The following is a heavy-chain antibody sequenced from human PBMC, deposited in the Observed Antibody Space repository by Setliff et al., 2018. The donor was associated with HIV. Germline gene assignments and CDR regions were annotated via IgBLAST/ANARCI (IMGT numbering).Heavy chain of an antibody. Sequence: SETLSLTCTVSGGSISSNNYYWGWIRQPPGKGLEWIGSIYYSGSTYYNPSLKSRVTISVEASKNQISLKLTAVTAADSAVYYCAREGDGIDFWGQGTLVTAPQ. CDR1: GGSISSNNYY. CDR2: IYYSGST. V-gene: IGHV4-39*02. D-gene: IGHD2-21*02. J-gene: IGHJ4*02. CDR3: AREGDGIDF.